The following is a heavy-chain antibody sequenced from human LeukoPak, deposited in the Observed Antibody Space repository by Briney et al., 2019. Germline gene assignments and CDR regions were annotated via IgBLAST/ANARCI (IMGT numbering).Heavy chain of an antibody. Sequence: SETLSLTCTVSGGSISSYYWSWIRQPPGKGLEWIGYIYYSGSTNYNPSLKSRVTISVDTSKSQFSLKLSSVTAADTAVYYCARDFTGGRPYYGILTGSHVGAFDIWGQGTMVTVSS. CDR3: ARDFTGGRPYYGILTGSHVGAFDI. D-gene: IGHD3-9*01. CDR2: IYYSGST. CDR1: GGSISSYY. J-gene: IGHJ3*02. V-gene: IGHV4-59*01.